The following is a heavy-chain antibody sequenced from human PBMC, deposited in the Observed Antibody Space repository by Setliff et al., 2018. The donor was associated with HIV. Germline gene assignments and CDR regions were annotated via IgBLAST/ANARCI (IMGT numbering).Heavy chain of an antibody. CDR3: ATYHVRSSGWYRGLDY. CDR1: GYTFSDYY. CDR2: INAGDDNT. D-gene: IGHD6-19*01. J-gene: IGHJ4*02. V-gene: IGHV1-3*01. Sequence: ASVKVSCKASGYTFSDYYMHWVRQAPGQRLEWMGYINAGDDNTRYSQKFQGRVTITRDTSANTAYMELSSLRSEDTAVYYCATYHVRSSGWYRGLDYWGQGTLVTVSS.